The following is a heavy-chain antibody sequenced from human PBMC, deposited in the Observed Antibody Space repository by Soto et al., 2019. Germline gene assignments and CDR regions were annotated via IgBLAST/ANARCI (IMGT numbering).Heavy chain of an antibody. CDR3: ARAIYSGYDIHFDY. V-gene: IGHV3-7*01. J-gene: IGHJ4*02. Sequence: GGSLRLSCAASGFTFSSYWMSWVRQAPGKGLEWVANIKQDGSEKYYVDSVKGRFTISRDNAKNSLYLQMNSLRAEDTAVYYCARAIYSGYDIHFDYWGQGTLVTVSS. CDR2: IKQDGSEK. D-gene: IGHD5-12*01. CDR1: GFTFSSYW.